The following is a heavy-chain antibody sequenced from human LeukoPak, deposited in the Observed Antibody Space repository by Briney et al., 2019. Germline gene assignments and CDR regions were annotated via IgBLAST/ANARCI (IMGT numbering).Heavy chain of an antibody. CDR2: IYYSGST. V-gene: IGHV4-59*08. CDR1: GGSISSYY. Sequence: SETLSLTCTVSGGSISSYYWSWIRPPPGKGLEWIGYIYYSGSTNYNPSLKSRVTISVDTSKNQFSLKLSSVTAADTAVYYCARHFRGRSYGFVYWGQGTLVTVSS. D-gene: IGHD5-18*01. CDR3: ARHFRGRSYGFVY. J-gene: IGHJ4*02.